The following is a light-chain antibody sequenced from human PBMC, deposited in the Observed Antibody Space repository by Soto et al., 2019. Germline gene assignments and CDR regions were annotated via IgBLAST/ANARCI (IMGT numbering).Light chain of an antibody. CDR2: AAS. CDR1: QGISSY. CDR3: QHYNSYSEA. Sequence: AILMTQSPASLSASTGDRVTITCRASQGISSYLAWYQQKPGKAPKLLIYAASTLQSGVPSRFSGSGSGTDFTLTISSLQPDDFATYYCQHYNSYSEAFGQGTKVDIK. V-gene: IGKV1-8*01. J-gene: IGKJ1*01.